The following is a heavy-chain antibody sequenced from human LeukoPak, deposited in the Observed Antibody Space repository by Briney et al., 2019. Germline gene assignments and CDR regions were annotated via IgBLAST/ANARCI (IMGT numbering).Heavy chain of an antibody. CDR3: ARDKYSGSDSPFDY. Sequence: PGGSLRLSCAASGFTFSSYAMHWVRQAPGKGLEYVSAISSDGITTYYANSVKGRFTISRDNSKNTLYLQMGSLRAEDMAVYYCARDKYSGSDSPFDYWGQGTLVTVSS. D-gene: IGHD5-12*01. V-gene: IGHV3-64*01. CDR1: GFTFSSYA. J-gene: IGHJ4*02. CDR2: ISSDGITT.